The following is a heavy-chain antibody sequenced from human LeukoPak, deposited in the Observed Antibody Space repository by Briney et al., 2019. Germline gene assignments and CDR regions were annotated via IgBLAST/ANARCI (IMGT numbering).Heavy chain of an antibody. D-gene: IGHD6-13*01. CDR2: INQDGSEK. V-gene: IGHV3-7*05. CDR3: ASAASAGTVDY. J-gene: IGHJ4*02. Sequence: GGSLRLSCAPSGFTASIYSMSCVRQAPEGWLEWVANINQDGSEKYYVAYVKARLTISEDNAKNSLYLEMNSLRGEDTAVYYCASAASAGTVDYWGQGTLVTVSS. CDR1: GFTASIYS.